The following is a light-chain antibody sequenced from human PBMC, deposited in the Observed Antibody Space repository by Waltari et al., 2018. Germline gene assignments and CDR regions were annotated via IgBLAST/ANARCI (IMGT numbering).Light chain of an antibody. CDR2: AAS. J-gene: IGKJ4*01. CDR1: QSVSNT. Sequence: ERVMTQSPATLSMSPGERATLSCRASQSVSNTLAWYQQKPGQAPSLLIYAASTRATGVPARFSGSVSGTEFTLTICSLQSEDFAVYYCQQFNSWPFTFGGGTRVEIK. V-gene: IGKV3-15*01. CDR3: QQFNSWPFT.